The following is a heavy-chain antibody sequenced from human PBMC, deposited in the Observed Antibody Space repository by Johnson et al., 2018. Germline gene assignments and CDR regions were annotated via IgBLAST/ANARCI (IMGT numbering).Heavy chain of an antibody. J-gene: IGHJ6*03. V-gene: IGHV3-23*04. Sequence: VQLVQSGGGLVQPGGSLRLSCAASGFTFSSSAMSWARQAPGKGLEWVSAISGGGGSRYYADSVKGRFTISRDNSKNTLYLQMNSLGAEDPAVYYCAKDLDGDKYYDYYMDVWGKGTTVTVSS. D-gene: IGHD4-17*01. CDR2: ISGGGGSR. CDR1: GFTFSSSA. CDR3: AKDLDGDKYYDYYMDV.